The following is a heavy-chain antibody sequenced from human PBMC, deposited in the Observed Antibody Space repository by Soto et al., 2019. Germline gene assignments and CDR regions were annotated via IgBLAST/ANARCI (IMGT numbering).Heavy chain of an antibody. Sequence: SETLSLTCAVSGGSISSSNWWSWVRQPPGKGLEWIGEIYHSGSTNYNPSLKSRVTISVDKSKNQFSLKLSSVTAADTAVYYCARAVRFLERSVQYYGMDVWGQGTTVTVSS. V-gene: IGHV4-4*02. CDR2: IYHSGST. J-gene: IGHJ6*02. CDR1: GGSISSSNW. CDR3: ARAVRFLERSVQYYGMDV. D-gene: IGHD3-3*01.